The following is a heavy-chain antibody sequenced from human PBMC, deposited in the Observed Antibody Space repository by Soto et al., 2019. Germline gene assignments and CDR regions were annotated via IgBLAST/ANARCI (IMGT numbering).Heavy chain of an antibody. D-gene: IGHD3-22*01. V-gene: IGHV3-33*06. J-gene: IGHJ4*02. Sequence: GSLRLSCVASGFFFRDFGMHWVRQAPGKGLEWVSVIWYDGSNTYQGESVKGRFTMSRDISKNTLYLQMDSLRPEDTAVYYCAKARPRGGYYDSSGPSDFDYWGQGTLVTVSS. CDR1: GFFFRDFG. CDR3: AKARPRGGYYDSSGPSDFDY. CDR2: IWYDGSNT.